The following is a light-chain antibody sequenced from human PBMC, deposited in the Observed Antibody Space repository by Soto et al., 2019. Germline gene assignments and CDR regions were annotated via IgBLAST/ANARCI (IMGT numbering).Light chain of an antibody. CDR1: QSVSSSY. CDR3: QQYGSSPYT. Sequence: EIVLTQSPGTLSLSPGERATLSCRASQSVSSSYLAWYQQKPGQAPRLLIYDASSRATGIPDRFSVSGSGTDFTPTISRLEPEDFAVYYCQQYGSSPYTFGQGTKLEIK. CDR2: DAS. V-gene: IGKV3-20*01. J-gene: IGKJ2*01.